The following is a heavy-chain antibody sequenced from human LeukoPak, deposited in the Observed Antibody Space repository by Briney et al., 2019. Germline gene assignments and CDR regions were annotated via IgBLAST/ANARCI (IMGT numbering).Heavy chain of an antibody. CDR2: IIPILGIA. Sequence: SVRVSCKASGGTFSSYTISWVRQAPGQGLEWMGRIIPILGIANYAQKFQGRVTITADKSTSTAYMELSSLRSEDTAVYYCARGYCSSTSCYRMGWGANWFDPWGQGTLVTVSS. CDR1: GGTFSSYT. J-gene: IGHJ5*02. V-gene: IGHV1-69*02. D-gene: IGHD2-2*02. CDR3: ARGYCSSTSCYRMGWGANWFDP.